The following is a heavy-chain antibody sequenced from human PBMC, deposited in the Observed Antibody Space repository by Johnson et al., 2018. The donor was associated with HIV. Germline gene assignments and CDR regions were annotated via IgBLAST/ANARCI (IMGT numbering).Heavy chain of an antibody. V-gene: IGHV3-30*04. CDR2: ISYDGSNK. Sequence: VQLVESGGGVVQPERSLRLSCSASGFTFSSYAMHWVRQAPGKGLEWVAVISYDGSNKYYVDSVKGRFTISRDNAKNSLYLQMNSLRAEDTAFYYCASQLGATGAFDIWGQGTMVTVSS. CDR1: GFTFSSYA. CDR3: ASQLGATGAFDI. D-gene: IGHD1-26*01. J-gene: IGHJ3*02.